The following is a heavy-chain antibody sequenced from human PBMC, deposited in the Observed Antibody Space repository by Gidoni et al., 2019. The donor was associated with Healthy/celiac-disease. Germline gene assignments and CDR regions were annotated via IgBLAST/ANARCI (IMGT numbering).Heavy chain of an antibody. CDR2: IWYDGSNK. CDR3: AILGAPTMADAFDI. CDR1: GFTFSSYG. V-gene: IGHV3-33*01. D-gene: IGHD3-10*01. Sequence: VQLVESGGGVVQPGRSLRLSCAASGFTFSSYGMHWVRQAPGKGVEWLAVIWYDGSNKYYADSVKGRFTISRDNSKNTLYLQMNSLRAEDTAVYYCAILGAPTMADAFDIWGQGTMVTVSS. J-gene: IGHJ3*02.